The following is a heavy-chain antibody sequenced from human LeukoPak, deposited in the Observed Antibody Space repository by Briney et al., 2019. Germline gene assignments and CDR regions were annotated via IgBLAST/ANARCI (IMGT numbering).Heavy chain of an antibody. CDR1: GGSISSSSYF. V-gene: IGHV4-39*07. J-gene: IGHJ4*02. CDR2: IYYSGST. Sequence: SETLSLTCTVSGGSISSSSYFWGWIRQPPGKGLEWIGYIYYSGSTYYNPSPKSRVTISVDTSKNEFSLKLNSVTAADTAVYYCARDFFAFGGVIALLDYWGQGTLVTVSS. D-gene: IGHD3-16*02. CDR3: ARDFFAFGGVIALLDY.